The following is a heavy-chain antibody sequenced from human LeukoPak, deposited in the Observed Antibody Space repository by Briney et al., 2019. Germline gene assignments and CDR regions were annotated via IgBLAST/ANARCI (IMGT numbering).Heavy chain of an antibody. Sequence: PSETLSLTCSVSGVSINSLYFIWIRQSPGKGLEWIGYIYDSGINKYNPSLKSRVTISVDTSKNQFSLRLRSVTAADTAVYFCARAYSSASWFDPWGQGTLVTVSS. D-gene: IGHD3-22*01. CDR3: ARAYSSASWFDP. CDR2: IYDSGIN. V-gene: IGHV4-59*11. CDR1: GVSINSLY. J-gene: IGHJ5*02.